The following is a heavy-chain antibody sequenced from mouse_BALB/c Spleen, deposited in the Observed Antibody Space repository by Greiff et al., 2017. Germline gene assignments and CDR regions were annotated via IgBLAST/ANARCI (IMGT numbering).Heavy chain of an antibody. Sequence: EVKLLESGGGLVQPGGSLKLSCAASGFDFSRYWMSWVRQAPGKGLEWIGEINPDSSTINYTPSLKDKFIISRDNAKNTLYLQMSKVRSEDTALYYCARQDYRYRYYYAMDYGGQGTSVTVSS. CDR3: ARQDYRYRYYYAMDY. J-gene: IGHJ4*01. CDR1: GFDFSRYW. D-gene: IGHD2-14*01. CDR2: INPDSSTI. V-gene: IGHV4-1*02.